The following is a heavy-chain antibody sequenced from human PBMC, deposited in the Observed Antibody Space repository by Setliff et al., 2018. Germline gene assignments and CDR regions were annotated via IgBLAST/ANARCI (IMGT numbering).Heavy chain of an antibody. CDR3: ARGQISLYCSGGSCYLDY. D-gene: IGHD2-15*01. J-gene: IGHJ4*02. V-gene: IGHV4-38-2*02. Sequence: PSETLSLTCTVSGYSISSGYIWGWIRQPPGKGLEWVGNIGHTGSINYYPSLKGRLTISRDTSKNQVSLKLNSVTATDTAVYYCARGQISLYCSGGSCYLDYWGQGTLVTVSS. CDR1: GYSISSGYI. CDR2: IGHTGSI.